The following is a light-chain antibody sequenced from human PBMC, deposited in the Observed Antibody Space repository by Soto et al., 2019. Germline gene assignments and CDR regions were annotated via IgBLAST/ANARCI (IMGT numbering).Light chain of an antibody. J-gene: IGKJ4*01. CDR1: QAVSRS. CDR2: PAS. Sequence: DTQLTQSPSFLSASVGDRVTITCRASQAVSRSVGWYQQKPGKAPKLLISPASTLHSGVPSRFSGSGSGTDVTLTISSLQPEDFATYYCQQLWSYPLTFGGGTKVEI. CDR3: QQLWSYPLT. V-gene: IGKV1-9*01.